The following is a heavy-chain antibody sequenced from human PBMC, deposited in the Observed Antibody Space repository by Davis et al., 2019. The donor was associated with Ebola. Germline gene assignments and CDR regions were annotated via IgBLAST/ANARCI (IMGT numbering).Heavy chain of an antibody. D-gene: IGHD6-25*01. J-gene: IGHJ4*02. CDR3: ARREAASIDY. CDR1: GFIFSDYC. CDR2: MTNDGTRT. Sequence: HTGGSLRLSCAASGFIFSDYCMNWVRQEPWKGLVWVSRMTNDGTRTSYADSVQGRFTISRDNAKNTLFLQLNSLRVEDTAIYYCARREAASIDYWGQGTLVTVSS. V-gene: IGHV3-74*01.